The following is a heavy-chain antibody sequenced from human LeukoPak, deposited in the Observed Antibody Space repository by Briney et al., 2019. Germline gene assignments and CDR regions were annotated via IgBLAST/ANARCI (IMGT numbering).Heavy chain of an antibody. Sequence: GGSLRLSCAASGFTFNNYTMHWVRQAPGKGLEYVSGISSNGGSTYYANSVKGRFIISRDNSKSTLYLQMGSLRDEDMAVYYCAKPHYDILTGSLSPPPAFDYWGQGTPVTVSS. CDR3: AKPHYDILTGSLSPPPAFDY. D-gene: IGHD3-9*01. CDR1: GFTFNNYT. J-gene: IGHJ4*02. V-gene: IGHV3-64*01. CDR2: ISSNGGST.